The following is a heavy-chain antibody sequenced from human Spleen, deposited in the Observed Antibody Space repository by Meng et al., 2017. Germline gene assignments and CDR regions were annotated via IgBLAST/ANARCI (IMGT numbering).Heavy chain of an antibody. V-gene: IGHV1-18*04. D-gene: IGHD3-10*01. CDR2: ISDYNGNT. CDR1: GYIFTTYG. J-gene: IGHJ3*02. Sequence: ASVKVSCKASGYIFTTYGITWVRQAPGQGLEWMGCISDYNGNTKYAQKFQGRVTLTTDTSTKTAYMELRSLRSDDTAVYFCARAPRMLYSGSGNYYRNDAFDIWGQGTTVTVSS. CDR3: ARAPRMLYSGSGNYYRNDAFDI.